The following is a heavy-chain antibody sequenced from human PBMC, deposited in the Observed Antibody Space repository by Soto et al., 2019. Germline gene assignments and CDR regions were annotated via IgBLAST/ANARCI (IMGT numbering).Heavy chain of an antibody. Sequence: ASVKVSCKASGYTFTSYDINWVRQATGQGLEWMGWMNPNSGNTGYAQKFKGRVTMTRNTSISTAYIELSSLRSENTAVYYCARMVIAVAGNWFDPWGQGTLVTVSS. CDR1: GYTFTSYD. CDR3: ARMVIAVAGNWFDP. V-gene: IGHV1-8*01. CDR2: MNPNSGNT. J-gene: IGHJ5*02. D-gene: IGHD6-19*01.